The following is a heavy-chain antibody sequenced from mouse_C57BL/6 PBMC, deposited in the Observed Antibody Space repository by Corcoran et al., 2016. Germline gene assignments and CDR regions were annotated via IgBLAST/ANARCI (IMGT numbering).Heavy chain of an antibody. CDR2: INPNNGGT. J-gene: IGHJ4*01. CDR3: ARLSWDYYAMDY. CDR1: GYTFTDYY. Sequence: EVQLQQSGPELVKPGASVKISCKASGYTFTDYYMNWVKQSHGKSLEWIGDINPNNGGTSYNQKFKGKATLTVDKSSSTAYMELRSLTSEDSAVYYCARLSWDYYAMDYWGQGTSVTVSS. V-gene: IGHV1-26*01. D-gene: IGHD2-12*01.